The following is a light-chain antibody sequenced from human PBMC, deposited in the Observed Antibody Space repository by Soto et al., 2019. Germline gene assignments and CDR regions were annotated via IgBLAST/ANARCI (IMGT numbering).Light chain of an antibody. Sequence: DIQMTQSPSSLSASVGDRITITCQASQDISNRLNWYHQKPGKAPNLLIYDASNLAAGVPSGFSGSGSGTHFTFTITSLQPEDIGTYYCQQYASLPITFGQGTRLEI. CDR1: QDISNR. CDR3: QQYASLPIT. J-gene: IGKJ5*01. V-gene: IGKV1-33*01. CDR2: DAS.